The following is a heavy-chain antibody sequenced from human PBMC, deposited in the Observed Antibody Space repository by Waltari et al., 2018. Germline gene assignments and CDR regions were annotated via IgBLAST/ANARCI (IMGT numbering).Heavy chain of an antibody. J-gene: IGHJ5*02. CDR1: GESMSSTDL. D-gene: IGHD2-15*01. V-gene: IGHV4-4*02. Sequence: QLQLQESGPGLVRPSGTLSPTCTVSGESMSSTDLWNWVRQSPQRGLEWIGQVQRSGKTNYNPSFGSRVTVSLDTSNNRFSLKMTSATATDTAIYYCARDRGRGLCLDTWGPGTLVTVSP. CDR3: ARDRGRGLCLDT. CDR2: VQRSGKT.